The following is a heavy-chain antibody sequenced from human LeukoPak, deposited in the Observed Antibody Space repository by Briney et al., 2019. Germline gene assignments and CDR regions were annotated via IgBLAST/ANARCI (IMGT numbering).Heavy chain of an antibody. Sequence: GGSLRLSCAASGFRFSSYVMSWVRQAPGKGLEYVSSIDGSDGASYYADSVKGRFTISRDNSKKPLFLQMTSLRVEDTAVYYCARVDSGNYDYWGPGTLLTVSS. CDR1: GFRFSSYV. D-gene: IGHD1-26*01. CDR3: ARVDSGNYDY. V-gene: IGHV3-23*01. J-gene: IGHJ4*02. CDR2: IDGSDGAS.